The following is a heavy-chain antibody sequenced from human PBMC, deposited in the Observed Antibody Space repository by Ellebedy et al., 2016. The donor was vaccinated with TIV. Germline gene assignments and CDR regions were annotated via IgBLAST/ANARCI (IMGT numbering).Heavy chain of an antibody. Sequence: SETLSLTXTVSGYSISSGYYWGWIRQPPGKGLEWIGSIYHSGSTYYNPSLKSRVTISVDTSKNQFSLKLSSVTAADTAVYYCARGVYDFWSGYPYFDYWGQGTLVTVSS. J-gene: IGHJ4*02. V-gene: IGHV4-38-2*02. CDR3: ARGVYDFWSGYPYFDY. CDR2: IYHSGST. CDR1: GYSISSGYY. D-gene: IGHD3-3*01.